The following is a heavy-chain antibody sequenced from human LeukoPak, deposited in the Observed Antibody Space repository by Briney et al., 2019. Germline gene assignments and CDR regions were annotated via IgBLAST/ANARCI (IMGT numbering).Heavy chain of an antibody. CDR2: VNSDGSTT. J-gene: IGHJ4*02. Sequence: GGSLRLSCAASGFIFSNYWMHWVRQAPGKGLVWVSRVNSDGSTTNYADSVKGRFTISRDNAENTLYMRMSSLRPEDTAVYYCARGYYSSSRFDSWGQGTLVTVSS. CDR3: ARGYYSSSRFDS. D-gene: IGHD6-13*01. V-gene: IGHV3-74*01. CDR1: GFIFSNYW.